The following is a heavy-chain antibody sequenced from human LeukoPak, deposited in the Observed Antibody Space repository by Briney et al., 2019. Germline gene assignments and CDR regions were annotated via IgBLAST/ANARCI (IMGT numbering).Heavy chain of an antibody. CDR3: ARDWEAGSIDAFDI. D-gene: IGHD1-26*01. J-gene: IGHJ3*02. CDR2: ISAYNGNT. CDR1: GYTFTSYG. Sequence: ASVKVSCKASGYTFTSYGISWVRQAPGQGLEWMGWISAYNGNTNYARKLQGRVTMTTDTSTSTAYMELRSLRSDDTAVYYCARDWEAGSIDAFDIWGQGTMVTVSS. V-gene: IGHV1-18*01.